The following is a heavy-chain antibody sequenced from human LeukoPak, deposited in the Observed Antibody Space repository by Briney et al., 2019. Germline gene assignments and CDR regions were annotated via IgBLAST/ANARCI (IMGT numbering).Heavy chain of an antibody. CDR2: IKSKTDGGTT. J-gene: IGHJ4*02. CDR1: GFTFSNAW. Sequence: GGSLRLSCAASGFTFSNAWMSWVRQAPGKGLEWVGRIKSKTDGGTTDYAAPVKGRFTISRDDSKNTLYLQMNSPKTEDTAVYYCTTAYYDSSGYYYGDWGQGTLVTVSS. CDR3: TTAYYDSSGYYYGD. D-gene: IGHD3-22*01. V-gene: IGHV3-15*01.